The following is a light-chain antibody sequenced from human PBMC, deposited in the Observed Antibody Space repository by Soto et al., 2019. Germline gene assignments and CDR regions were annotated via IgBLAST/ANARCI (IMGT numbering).Light chain of an antibody. CDR2: EVS. J-gene: IGLJ1*01. CDR3: SSYAGSNKSV. Sequence: QSVLTQPPSASGSPGQSVTISRTGTSSDVGGYNYVSWYQQHPGKAPKLMIYEVSKRPSGVPDRFSGSKSGNTASLTVSGLQPEDEADYYCSSYAGSNKSVFGTGTKSPS. CDR1: SSDVGGYNY. V-gene: IGLV2-8*01.